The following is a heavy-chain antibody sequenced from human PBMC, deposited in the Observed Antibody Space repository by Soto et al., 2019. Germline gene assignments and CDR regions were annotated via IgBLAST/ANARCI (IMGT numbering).Heavy chain of an antibody. CDR2: IKQDGSEK. CDR3: AKNYYDSSGPIGPWGY. V-gene: IGHV3-7*01. D-gene: IGHD3-22*01. CDR1: GFTFSSYS. J-gene: IGHJ4*02. Sequence: GGSLRLSCAASGFTFSSYSMSWVRQAPGKGLEWVANIKQDGSEKYYVDSVKGRFTISRHNPKNSLYLQMNSLRAEQSAVYYCAKNYYDSSGPIGPWGYWGQGTRVPVSS.